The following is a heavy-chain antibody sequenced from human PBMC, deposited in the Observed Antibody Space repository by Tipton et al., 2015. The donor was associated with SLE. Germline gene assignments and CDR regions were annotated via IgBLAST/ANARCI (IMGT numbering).Heavy chain of an antibody. CDR2: IYYSGRT. CDR1: GGSISSGGYY. V-gene: IGHV4-31*03. D-gene: IGHD3-22*01. Sequence: TLSLTCTVSGGSISSGGYYRSWIRQHPGKGLEWIGYIYYSGRTYYTPSLNSRVTISVDTSKNQFSLMLSSVTAADTAVYYCATLGDYYDSGGNWYFDLWGRGTLVTVSS. CDR3: ATLGDYYDSGGNWYFDL. J-gene: IGHJ2*01.